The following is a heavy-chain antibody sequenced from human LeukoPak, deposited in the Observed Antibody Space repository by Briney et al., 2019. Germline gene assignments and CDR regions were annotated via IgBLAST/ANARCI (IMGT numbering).Heavy chain of an antibody. D-gene: IGHD3-10*01. CDR1: GFTFSSYA. Sequence: GGSLRLSCAASGFTFSSYAMSWVREAPARGLEWVSSLRGNGDTFYADSVKGRFAISRDSSKSTMYLQMDSLRDEDTAVYYCARDGSSLYYYHGIDVWGQGTTVTVSS. V-gene: IGHV3-23*01. CDR2: LRGNGDT. CDR3: ARDGSSLYYYHGIDV. J-gene: IGHJ6*02.